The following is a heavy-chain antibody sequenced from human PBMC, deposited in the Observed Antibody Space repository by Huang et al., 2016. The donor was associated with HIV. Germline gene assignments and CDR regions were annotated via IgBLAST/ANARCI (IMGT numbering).Heavy chain of an antibody. Sequence: QVQLVQSGAEVKKPGASVKVSCKASGYTFTGYSMHWVRQAPGQGLEWMGWSNPNSGGTNYAQKFQGRVTLTRDTSITTAYMELSRLRSDDTAVYYCARASSSGWYYFYGLDVWGQGTTVTVSS. CDR2: SNPNSGGT. J-gene: IGHJ6*02. V-gene: IGHV1-2*02. CDR3: ARASSSGWYYFYGLDV. D-gene: IGHD6-19*01. CDR1: GYTFTGYS.